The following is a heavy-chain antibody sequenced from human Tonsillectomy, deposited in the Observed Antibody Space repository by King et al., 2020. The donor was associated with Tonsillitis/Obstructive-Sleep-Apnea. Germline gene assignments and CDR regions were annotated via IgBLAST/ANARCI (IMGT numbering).Heavy chain of an antibody. CDR3: AKAGYGSGGICLGSIAAKYFQH. V-gene: IGHV3-30*18. Sequence: VQLVESGGGVVQPGRSLRLSCAASGFTFSSYGMHWVRQAPGKGLEWVAVISYDGSNKYYADSVKGRFTISRDNSKNTLYLQMNSLRAEDTAVYYCAKAGYGSGGICLGSIAAKYFQHWGQGTVVTVSS. CDR2: ISYDGSNK. CDR1: GFTFSSYG. J-gene: IGHJ1*01. D-gene: IGHD2-15*01.